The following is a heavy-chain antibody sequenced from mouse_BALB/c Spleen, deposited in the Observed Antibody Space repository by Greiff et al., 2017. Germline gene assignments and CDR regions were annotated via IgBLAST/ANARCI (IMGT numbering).Heavy chain of an antibody. CDR3: ASYGNSWFAY. J-gene: IGHJ3*01. CDR2: IDPANGNT. CDR1: GFNIKDTY. D-gene: IGHD2-10*02. V-gene: IGHV14-3*02. Sequence: VHVKQSGAELVKPGASVKLSCTASGFNIKDTYMHWVKQRPEQGLEWIGRIDPANGNTKYDPKFQGKATITADTSSNTAYLQLSSLTSEDTAVYYCASYGNSWFAYWGQGTLVTVSA.